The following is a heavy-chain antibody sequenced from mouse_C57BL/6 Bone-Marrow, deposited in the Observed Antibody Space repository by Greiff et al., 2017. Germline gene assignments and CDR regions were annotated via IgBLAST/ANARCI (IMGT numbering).Heavy chain of an antibody. D-gene: IGHD1-2*01. CDR2: ISRGGSYT. V-gene: IGHV5-6*01. CDR1: GFTFSSYG. CDR3: ARERRRYAMGY. Sequence: EVHLVESGGDLVKPGGSLKLSCAASGFTFSSYGMSWVRQTPDKRLELVATISRGGSYTSYPDSVKGRFTISRDNAKKTLYLQMSRLKSEDTAMYYCARERRRYAMGYWGQGTSVTVSS. J-gene: IGHJ4*01.